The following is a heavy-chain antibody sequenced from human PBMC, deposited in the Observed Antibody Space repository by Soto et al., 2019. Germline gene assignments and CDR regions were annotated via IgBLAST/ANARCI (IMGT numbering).Heavy chain of an antibody. J-gene: IGHJ6*02. D-gene: IGHD1-26*01. CDR2: IYYSGST. CDR3: ARYSGSYSGYYGMDV. Sequence: SETLSLTCSVSGDSITTYYWSWIRQPPGKGLEWIGYIYYSGSTNYNPSLKSRVTISADTSKNQFSLNLTSVTAADTAVYYCARYSGSYSGYYGMDVWGQGTTVTVSS. V-gene: IGHV4-59*08. CDR1: GDSITTYY.